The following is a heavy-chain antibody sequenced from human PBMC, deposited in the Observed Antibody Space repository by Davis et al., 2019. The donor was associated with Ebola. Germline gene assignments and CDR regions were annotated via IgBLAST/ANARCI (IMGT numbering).Heavy chain of an antibody. D-gene: IGHD5-18*01. CDR2: INTNTGNP. J-gene: IGHJ4*02. CDR3: GRCEENPDTTMVSCFDY. Sequence: AASVKVSCKASGYTFTSYAMNWVRQAPGQGLEWMGWINTNTGNPTYAQGFTGRFVFSLHTSVSTAYLQISSLKAEDTAVYYCGRCEENPDTTMVSCFDYWGQGTLVTVSS. V-gene: IGHV7-4-1*02. CDR1: GYTFTSYA.